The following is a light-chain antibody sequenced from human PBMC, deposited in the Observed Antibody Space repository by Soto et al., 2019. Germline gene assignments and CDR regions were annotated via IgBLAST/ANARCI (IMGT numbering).Light chain of an antibody. CDR1: QDISDD. CDR2: GAS. Sequence: AIPMTQSPSSLSASVGDRVTITCRASQDISDDVGWYQQTPGKAPKLLISGASRWQSGVSARFSGSGSGAASTLTITRLRHEASANYYCLQIHNSPRTFGQGTKVEI. J-gene: IGKJ1*01. V-gene: IGKV1-6*01. CDR3: LQIHNSPRT.